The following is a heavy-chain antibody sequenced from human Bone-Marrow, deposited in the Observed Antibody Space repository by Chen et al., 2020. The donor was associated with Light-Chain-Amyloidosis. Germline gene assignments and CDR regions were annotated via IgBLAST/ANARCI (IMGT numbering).Heavy chain of an antibody. Sequence: EVQLVESGGGLLQRGGSLRLSCAASGLAFSSYAMSWVRQAAGKGVGWGSTISGSGGSRYYGGSLKGRLTISRDNSKNALFLQMNSLRAEDTAVYYCAKDISYDDILPGYPADAFDIWGQGTMVTVSS. J-gene: IGHJ3*02. CDR2: ISGSGGSR. D-gene: IGHD3-9*01. CDR3: AKDISYDDILPGYPADAFDI. V-gene: IGHV3-23*04. CDR1: GLAFSSYA.